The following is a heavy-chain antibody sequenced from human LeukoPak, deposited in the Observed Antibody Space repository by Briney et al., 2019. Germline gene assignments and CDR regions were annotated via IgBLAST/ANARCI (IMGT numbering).Heavy chain of an antibody. CDR2: ITSSSTI. D-gene: IGHD5-24*01. CDR3: ARPRDGYNLVAFDI. CDR1: GFTFSTYS. J-gene: IGHJ3*02. Sequence: GGSLRLSCAASGFTFSTYSMNWVRQAPGKGLEWVSSITSSSTIYYADSVKGRFTISRDNAKNSLYLQMSSLRAEDTAVYYCARPRDGYNLVAFDIRGQGTMVTVSS. V-gene: IGHV3-21*01.